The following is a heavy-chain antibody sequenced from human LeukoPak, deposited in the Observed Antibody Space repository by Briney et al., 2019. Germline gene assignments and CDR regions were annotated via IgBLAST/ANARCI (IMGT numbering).Heavy chain of an antibody. CDR1: GYTFTSYD. Sequence: GASVKVSCKASGYTFTSYDFNWVRQATGQRPEWMGWMSPNSGDTGYAQKFQDRVTMTRNTSINTAYMELSSLRSDDTAVYYCARGPPSWGYDYWGPGTLVTVSS. D-gene: IGHD2-2*01. CDR2: MSPNSGDT. CDR3: ARGPPSWGYDY. V-gene: IGHV1-8*01. J-gene: IGHJ4*02.